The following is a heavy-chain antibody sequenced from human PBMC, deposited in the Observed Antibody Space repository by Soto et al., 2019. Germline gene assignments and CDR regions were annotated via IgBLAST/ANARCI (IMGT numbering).Heavy chain of an antibody. CDR2: IGNDGREK. D-gene: IGHD3-3*01. CDR3: ATLNLYYHSLDI. V-gene: IGHV3-33*07. CDR1: GFALSRFG. Sequence: GSLRLSCAASGFALSRFGMNWVRQAPGKGLEWVSVIGNDGREKYYADSVKGRFTISRDNSKNTLFLQMNSLRAEDTAVYYCATLNLYYHSLDIWGQGTMVTVSS. J-gene: IGHJ3*02.